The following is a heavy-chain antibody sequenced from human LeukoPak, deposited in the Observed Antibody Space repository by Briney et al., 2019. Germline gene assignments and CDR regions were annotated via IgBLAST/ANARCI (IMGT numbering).Heavy chain of an antibody. CDR2: INPSGGST. D-gene: IGHD5-18*01. V-gene: IGHV1-46*01. Sequence: ASVTVSCKASGYTFTSYYMHWVRQAPGQGLEWMGIINPSGGSTSYAQKFQGRVTMTRDTSTSTVYMELSSLRSEDTAVYYCATHTAMAPNFDYWGQGTLVTVSS. CDR3: ATHTAMAPNFDY. J-gene: IGHJ4*02. CDR1: GYTFTSYY.